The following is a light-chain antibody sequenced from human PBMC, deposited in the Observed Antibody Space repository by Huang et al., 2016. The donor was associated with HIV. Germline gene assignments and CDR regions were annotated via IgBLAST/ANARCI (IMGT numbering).Light chain of an antibody. CDR3: QHYNSFPWT. CDR1: QRIGTW. CDR2: EAS. J-gene: IGKJ1*01. V-gene: IGKV1-5*03. Sequence: DIQMTQSSATLSASVGDRVTITCRASQRIGTWLDWYQQKPGKAPNLLIYEASTLEGGVPSRFSGGGSGTEFTLTINSLQPDDFAAYYCQHYNSFPWTFGQGTKVEV.